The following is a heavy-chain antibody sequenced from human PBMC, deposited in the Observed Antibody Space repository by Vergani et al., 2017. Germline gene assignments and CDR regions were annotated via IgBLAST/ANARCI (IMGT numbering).Heavy chain of an antibody. CDR2: IVVGSGNT. D-gene: IGHD1-26*01. Sequence: QLVQSGPEVKKPGTSVKVSCKASGFTFTSSAVQWVRQARGQRLEWIGWIVVGSGNTNYAQKFQERVTITRDMSTSTAYMELSSLRSEDTAVYYCAAERGGSPGGQGDYWGQGTLVTVSS. CDR1: GFTFTSSA. CDR3: AAERGGSPGGQGDY. V-gene: IGHV1-58*01. J-gene: IGHJ4*02.